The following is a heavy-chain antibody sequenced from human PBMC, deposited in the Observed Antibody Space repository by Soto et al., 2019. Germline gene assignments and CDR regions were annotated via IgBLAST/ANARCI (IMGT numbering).Heavy chain of an antibody. CDR1: GGSISSSSYY. CDR3: ARGLYSSSPGGLFNY. J-gene: IGHJ4*02. CDR2: IYYSGST. V-gene: IGHV4-39*01. D-gene: IGHD6-6*01. Sequence: SETLSLTCTVSGGSISSSSYYWGWIRQPPGKGLEWIGSIYYSGSTYYNPSLKSRVTISVDTSKNQFSLKLSSVTAADTAVYYCARGLYSSSPGGLFNYWGQGTLVTVSS.